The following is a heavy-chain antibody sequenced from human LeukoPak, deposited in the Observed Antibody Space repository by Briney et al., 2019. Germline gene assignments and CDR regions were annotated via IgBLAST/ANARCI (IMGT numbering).Heavy chain of an antibody. Sequence: RGSLRLSFSASGFPFSSYAMSWVRQAPGKGLEWVSAISGSGGSTYYAASVKGRFTISRDNPKHTLYPQMTGLRAEDTAVYYCAPGPRDYYGSGSPLYWGQGTLVTVSS. J-gene: IGHJ4*02. V-gene: IGHV3-23*01. D-gene: IGHD3-10*01. CDR2: ISGSGGST. CDR3: APGPRDYYGSGSPLY. CDR1: GFPFSSYA.